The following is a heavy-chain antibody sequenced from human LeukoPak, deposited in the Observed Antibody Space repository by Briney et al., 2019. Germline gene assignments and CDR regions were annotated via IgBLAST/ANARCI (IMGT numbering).Heavy chain of an antibody. Sequence: GGSLRLSCAASGFTFSSYSMNWLRQAPGKGLEWVSYISSSSSTIYYADSVKGRFTISRDNAKNSLYLQMNSLRAEDTAVYYCARDRLELRGASYYYYMDVWGKGTTVTVSS. CDR1: GFTFSSYS. CDR2: ISSSSSTI. J-gene: IGHJ6*03. D-gene: IGHD1-7*01. CDR3: ARDRLELRGASYYYYMDV. V-gene: IGHV3-48*01.